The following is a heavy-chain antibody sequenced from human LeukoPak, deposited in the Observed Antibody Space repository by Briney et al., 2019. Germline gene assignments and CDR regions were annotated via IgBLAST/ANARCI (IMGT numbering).Heavy chain of an antibody. J-gene: IGHJ6*02. CDR3: ATDGRLAAAAHLVGYYYYGMDV. V-gene: IGHV1-24*01. CDR1: GYTLTELS. Sequence: ASVKVSCKVSGYTLTELSMHWVRQAPGKGLEWMGGFDPEDGETIYAQKFQGRVTMTEDTSTDTAYMELSSLRSEDTAVYYCATDGRLAAAAHLVGYYYYGMDVWGQGTTVTVSS. D-gene: IGHD6-13*01. CDR2: FDPEDGET.